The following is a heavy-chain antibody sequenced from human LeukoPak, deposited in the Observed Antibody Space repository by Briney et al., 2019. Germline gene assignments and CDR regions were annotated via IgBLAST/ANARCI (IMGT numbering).Heavy chain of an antibody. D-gene: IGHD5/OR15-5a*01. V-gene: IGHV1-2*02. CDR2: INPKNGAT. CDR3: ATLSTS. J-gene: IGHJ4*02. CDR1: GYTFIDSY. Sequence: ASVKVSCKTSGYTFIDSYMHWVRQAPGQGLEWMGWINPKNGATYYAEKFRGRVSMITDSSLTTAYMELSSLRFDDTAVYYCATLSTSWGQGTLVTVSS.